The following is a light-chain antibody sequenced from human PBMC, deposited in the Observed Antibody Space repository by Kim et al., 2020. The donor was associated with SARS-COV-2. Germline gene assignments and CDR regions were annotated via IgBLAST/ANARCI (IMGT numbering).Light chain of an antibody. V-gene: IGLV3-1*01. Sequence: SYELTQPPSVSVSPGQTASITCSGDKLGDKYACWYQQKPGQSPVLVIYQDSKRPSGIPERFSGSNSGNTTTLTIRGTQAMDEADYYCQAWESSTVVFGGG. CDR1: KLGDKY. J-gene: IGLJ2*01. CDR2: QDS. CDR3: QAWESSTVV.